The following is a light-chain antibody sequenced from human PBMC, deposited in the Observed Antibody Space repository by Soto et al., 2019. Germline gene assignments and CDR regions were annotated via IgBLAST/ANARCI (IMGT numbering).Light chain of an antibody. V-gene: IGKV1-5*03. CDR2: KAS. CDR3: QQYNSFRA. J-gene: IGKJ1*01. CDR1: QSISNW. Sequence: DIQMTQSPSTLSASVGDRVTITCRASQSISNWLAWHQQKPGRAPKLLIYKASSLESGVPSRFSGSGSGTEFTLTISSLQPEDSATYYCQQYNSFRALGQGTKV.